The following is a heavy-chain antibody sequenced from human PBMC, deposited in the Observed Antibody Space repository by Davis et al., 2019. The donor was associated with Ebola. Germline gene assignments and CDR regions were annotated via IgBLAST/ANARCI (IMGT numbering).Heavy chain of an antibody. CDR2: INHSGST. J-gene: IGHJ4*02. Sequence: MPGGSLRLSCAVYGGSFSGYYWSWIRQPPGKGLEWIGEINHSGSTNYNPSLKSRVTISVDTSKNQFSLKLSSVTAADTAVYYCARGKCSGPYCYTWLWDYWGQGILVTVSS. D-gene: IGHD2-15*01. CDR1: GGSFSGYY. V-gene: IGHV4-34*01. CDR3: ARGKCSGPYCYTWLWDY.